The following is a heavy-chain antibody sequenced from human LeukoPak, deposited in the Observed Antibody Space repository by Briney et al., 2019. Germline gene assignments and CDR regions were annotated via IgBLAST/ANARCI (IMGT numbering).Heavy chain of an antibody. V-gene: IGHV3-23*01. CDR2: ISDSGGGT. CDR3: ARDEWLSPFDY. CDR1: GFTFSSYV. Sequence: GGSLRLSCAASGFTFSSYVMNWVRQAPGKGLEWVSGISDSGGGTYYADSVKGRFTISRDNSKNTLYLQMNSLRAEDTAVYYCARDEWLSPFDYWGQGTLVTVSS. D-gene: IGHD6-19*01. J-gene: IGHJ4*02.